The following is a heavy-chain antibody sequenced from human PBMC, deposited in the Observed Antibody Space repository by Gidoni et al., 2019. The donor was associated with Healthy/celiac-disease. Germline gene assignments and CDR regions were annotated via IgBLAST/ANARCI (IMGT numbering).Heavy chain of an antibody. D-gene: IGHD2-15*01. Sequence: EVQLVESGGGLVQPGRYLRLSCAASGFTFDDYSMHLVRQAPGKGLRWVSGISWNSGSIGYADSVKGRFTISRDNAKNSLYLQMNSLRAEDTALYYCAKAGLRAFRSGPFDYWGQGTLFTVSS. CDR2: ISWNSGSI. J-gene: IGHJ4*02. CDR3: AKAGLRAFRSGPFDY. CDR1: GFTFDDYS. V-gene: IGHV3-9*01.